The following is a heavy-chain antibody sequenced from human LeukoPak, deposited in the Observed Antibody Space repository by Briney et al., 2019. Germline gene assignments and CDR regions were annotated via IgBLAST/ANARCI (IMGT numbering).Heavy chain of an antibody. J-gene: IGHJ6*03. D-gene: IGHD3-3*01. CDR3: ARETKLTDFWSGYSYYYMGV. Sequence: GASVKVSCKASGYTFTGYYMHWVRQAPGQGLEWMGWINPNSGGTNYAQKFQGRVTMTRDTSISTAYMELRSLRSDDTAVYYCARETKLTDFWSGYSYYYMGVWGKGTTVTVSS. CDR2: INPNSGGT. V-gene: IGHV1-2*02. CDR1: GYTFTGYY.